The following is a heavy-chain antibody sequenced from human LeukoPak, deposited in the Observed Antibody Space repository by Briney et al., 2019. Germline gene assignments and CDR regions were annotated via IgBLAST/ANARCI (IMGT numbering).Heavy chain of an antibody. V-gene: IGHV3-48*03. D-gene: IGHD2-15*01. Sequence: GGSLRLSCAASGFTFSSYEMNWVRQAPGKGLEWVSYISSSGSTIYYADSVKGRFTISRDNAKNSLYLQMNSLRAEDTAVYYCARVYCSGGSCYSGYFDYWGQGTLVTVSS. J-gene: IGHJ4*02. CDR3: ARVYCSGGSCYSGYFDY. CDR1: GFTFSSYE. CDR2: ISSSGSTI.